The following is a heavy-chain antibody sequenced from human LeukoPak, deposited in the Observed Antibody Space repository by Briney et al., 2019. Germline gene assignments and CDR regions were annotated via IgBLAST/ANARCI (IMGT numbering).Heavy chain of an antibody. V-gene: IGHV3-23*01. CDR1: GFTFSSYA. Sequence: PGGSLRLSCAASGFTFSSYATSWVRQAPGKGLEWVSAISGSGGSTYYADSVKGRFTISRDNSKNTLYLQMNSLRAEDTAVYYCAKARAITMIVVVITRGNPTRNYFDYWGQGTLVTVSS. CDR3: AKARAITMIVVVITRGNPTRNYFDY. D-gene: IGHD3-22*01. J-gene: IGHJ4*02. CDR2: ISGSGGST.